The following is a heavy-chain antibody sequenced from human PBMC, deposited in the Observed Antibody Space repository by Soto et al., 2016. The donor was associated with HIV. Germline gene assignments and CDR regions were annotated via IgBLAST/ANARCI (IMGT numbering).Heavy chain of an antibody. V-gene: IGHV4-39*01. CDR2: IYYNGKT. D-gene: IGHD2-15*01. Sequence: QLQLQESGPGLVKPSETLSLTCTVSDGSINSNNYYWGWIRQPPGKGPEWIADIYYNGKTFYSLSLQSRVTISIDTSKNQFSLKVNSVTAADTAVYYCARRPLFNCGGGRCRRGLRGARGTLVIVSS. CDR1: DGSINSNNYY. CDR3: ARRPLFNCGGGRCRRGLR. J-gene: IGHJ4*02.